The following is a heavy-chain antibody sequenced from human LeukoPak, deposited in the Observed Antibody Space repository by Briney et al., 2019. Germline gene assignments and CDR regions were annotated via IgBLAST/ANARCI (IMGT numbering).Heavy chain of an antibody. CDR3: AKQRYSSSPHHFDY. J-gene: IGHJ4*02. CDR1: GFTVSSNY. D-gene: IGHD6-13*01. Sequence: GGSLRLSCAASGFTVSSNYMTWVRQAPGKGLEWVSAISGSGGSTYYADSVKGRFTISRDNSKNTLYLQMNSLRAEDTAVYYCAKQRYSSSPHHFDYWGQGTLVTVSS. V-gene: IGHV3-23*01. CDR2: ISGSGGST.